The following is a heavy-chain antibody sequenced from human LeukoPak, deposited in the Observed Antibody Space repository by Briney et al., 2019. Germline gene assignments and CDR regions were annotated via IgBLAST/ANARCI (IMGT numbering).Heavy chain of an antibody. D-gene: IGHD2-2*01. CDR2: INPSGGST. Sequence: ASVKVSCKASGYTFTSYYMHWVRQAPGQGLEWMGIINPSGGSTSYAQKFQGRVTMTRDTSTSTVYMELSSLRSADTAVYYCASSYCSSTSCHDYYYYGMDVWGQGTTVTVSS. CDR1: GYTFTSYY. J-gene: IGHJ6*02. V-gene: IGHV1-46*01. CDR3: ASSYCSSTSCHDYYYYGMDV.